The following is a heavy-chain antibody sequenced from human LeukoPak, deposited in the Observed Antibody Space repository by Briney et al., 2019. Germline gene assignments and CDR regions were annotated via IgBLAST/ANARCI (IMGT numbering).Heavy chain of an antibody. J-gene: IGHJ4*02. CDR2: ISGSGGST. V-gene: IGHV3-23*01. D-gene: IGHD3-22*01. Sequence: GGSLRLSCAASGFTFSSYAMSWVRQAPGKGLEWVSAISGSGGSTYYADSVKGRFTISRDNSKNTLYLQMNSLRAEDTAVYSCAKVEENYYDSSGYYDYWGQGTLVTVSS. CDR3: AKVEENYYDSSGYYDY. CDR1: GFTFSSYA.